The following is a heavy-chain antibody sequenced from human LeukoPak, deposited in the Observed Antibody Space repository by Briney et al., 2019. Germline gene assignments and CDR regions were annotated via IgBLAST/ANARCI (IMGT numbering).Heavy chain of an antibody. D-gene: IGHD1-7*01. CDR3: VRDYGNFVQGN. V-gene: IGHV4-39*02. J-gene: IGHJ4*02. CDR1: GASISAYY. CDR2: IVSSGST. Sequence: SETLSLTCTDSGASISAYYWGWVRQSPGQGLEWIGSIVSSGSTYHNPSLKSRVTMSIDTSNNQFSLKLSFVTAADTAIYYCVRDYGNFVQGNWGQGTLVTVSS.